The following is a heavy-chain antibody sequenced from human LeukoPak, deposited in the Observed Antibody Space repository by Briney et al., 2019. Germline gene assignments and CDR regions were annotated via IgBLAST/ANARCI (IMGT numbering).Heavy chain of an antibody. D-gene: IGHD4-17*01. CDR1: GGSFSGYY. Sequence: SETLSLTCAVYGGSFSGYYWSWIRQPPGKGLEWIGEINHSGSTNYNPSLKSRVTISVDTSKNQFSLKLSSVTAADTAVYYCARNYGDYGVDWFDPWGQGTLVTVSS. J-gene: IGHJ5*02. CDR3: ARNYGDYGVDWFDP. CDR2: INHSGST. V-gene: IGHV4-34*01.